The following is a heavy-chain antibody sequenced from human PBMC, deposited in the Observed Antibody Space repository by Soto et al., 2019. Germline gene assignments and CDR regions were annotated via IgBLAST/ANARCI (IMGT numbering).Heavy chain of an antibody. J-gene: IGHJ4*02. CDR3: ARCSGWYGISYFDY. V-gene: IGHV3-30*03. CDR2: ISYDGNNR. Sequence: QVQLVESGGGVVQPGGSLRLSCAASGFTFSSYGMHWVRQAPGKGLEWVAVISYDGNNRYYADSVKGRFTISRDNSKNTLYLQMNSLRAEDTAVYYCARCSGWYGISYFDYWGQGTLVTVSS. D-gene: IGHD6-19*01. CDR1: GFTFSSYG.